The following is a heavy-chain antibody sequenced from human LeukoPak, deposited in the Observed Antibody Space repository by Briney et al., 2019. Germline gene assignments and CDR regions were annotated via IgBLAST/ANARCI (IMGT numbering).Heavy chain of an antibody. V-gene: IGHV3-48*04. CDR2: ISSSGSTI. J-gene: IGHJ4*02. CDR1: GSTFSSYG. D-gene: IGHD2-15*01. Sequence: GGSLRLSCAASGSTFSSYGMHWVRQAPGKGLEWVSYISSSGSTIYYADSVKGRFTISRDNAKNSLYLQMNSLRAEDTAVYYCVRGGRRTLVVVATKGGVDYWGQGTLVTVSS. CDR3: VRGGRRTLVVVATKGGVDY.